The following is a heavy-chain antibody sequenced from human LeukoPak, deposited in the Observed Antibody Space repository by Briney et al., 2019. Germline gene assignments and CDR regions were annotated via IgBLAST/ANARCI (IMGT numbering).Heavy chain of an antibody. V-gene: IGHV1-46*01. CDR1: GYTFTSYY. CDR3: ARPRGCGGDCYYYYYMDV. Sequence: ASVKVSCKASGYTFTSYYMHWVRQAPGQGLEWMGIMNPSGGSTSYAQKFQGRVTMTRDMSTSTVYMELSSLRSEDTAVYYCARPRGCGGDCYYYYYMDVWGKGTTVTVSS. J-gene: IGHJ6*03. D-gene: IGHD2-21*02. CDR2: MNPSGGST.